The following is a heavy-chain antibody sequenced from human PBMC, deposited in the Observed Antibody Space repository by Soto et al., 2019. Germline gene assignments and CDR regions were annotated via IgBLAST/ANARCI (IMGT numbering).Heavy chain of an antibody. CDR3: GKDADY. CDR2: IYYSGST. Sequence: ASETLSLTCTVSGGSISSYYWSWIRQPPGKGLEWIGYIYYSGSTNYNPSLKSRVTISVDTSKNQFSLKLSSVTAADTAVYYCGKDADYWGQGTLVTVSS. CDR1: GGSISSYY. V-gene: IGHV4-59*08. J-gene: IGHJ4*02.